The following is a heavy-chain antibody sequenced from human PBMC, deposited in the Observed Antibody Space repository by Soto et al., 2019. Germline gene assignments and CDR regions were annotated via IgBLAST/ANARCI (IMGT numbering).Heavy chain of an antibody. D-gene: IGHD5-12*01. CDR1: GGSFSGYY. CDR3: AAGGGLPRYY. CDR2: INHSGST. V-gene: IGHV4-34*01. J-gene: IGHJ4*02. Sequence: SETLSLTCAVYGGSFSGYYWSWIRQPPGKGLEWIGEINHSGSTYYNPSLKSRVTISVDRSKNQFSLKLSSVTAADTAVYYCAAGGGLPRYYCGQRSLVTGSS.